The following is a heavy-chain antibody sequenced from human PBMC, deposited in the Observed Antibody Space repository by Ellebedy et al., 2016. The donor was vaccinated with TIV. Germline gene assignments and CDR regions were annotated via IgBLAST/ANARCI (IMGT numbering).Heavy chain of an antibody. CDR2: INRRGSPI. Sequence: GRSLRLSXAVSGFTFSTYSMNWFRQAPGKGLEWVAYINRRGSPIHYADSVRGRFTISRDNAGNSLYLQMNSLTADDTAVYYCAREGPRLLRDFYYGMDVWGQGTTVTVSS. CDR3: AREGPRLLRDFYYGMDV. J-gene: IGHJ6*02. V-gene: IGHV3-48*04. CDR1: GFTFSTYS. D-gene: IGHD3-3*01.